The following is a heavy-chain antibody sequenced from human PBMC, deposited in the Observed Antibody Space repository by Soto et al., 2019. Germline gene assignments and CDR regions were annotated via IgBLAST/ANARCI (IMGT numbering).Heavy chain of an antibody. Sequence: EVRLLESGGGLVQPGGSLRLSYGVSGFMCRNYIMGWVRQAPGKGPERVSTINDSGGRTHYADSVKDRFTIARDNSKRMVHLQMNSLRGDDTAVYYCGKEGDNSGMAGNCDIWRQGTMVTVSS. CDR2: INDSGGRT. V-gene: IGHV3-23*01. J-gene: IGHJ3*02. CDR3: GKEGDNSGMAGNCDI. D-gene: IGHD3-22*01. CDR1: GFMCRNYI.